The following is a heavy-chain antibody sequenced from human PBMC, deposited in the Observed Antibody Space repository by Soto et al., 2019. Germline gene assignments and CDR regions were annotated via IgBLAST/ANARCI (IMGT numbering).Heavy chain of an antibody. J-gene: IGHJ5*02. V-gene: IGHV3-30*18. CDR3: AKDFLWFVESNWFDP. Sequence: QVQLVESGGGVVQPGRSLRLSCAASGFTFSSYGMHWVRQAPGKGLEWVAVISYDGSNKYYADSVKGRFTIPRDNSKNTLYLQMNSLRAEDTAVYYCAKDFLWFVESNWFDPWGQGTLVTVSS. CDR1: GFTFSSYG. CDR2: ISYDGSNK. D-gene: IGHD3-10*01.